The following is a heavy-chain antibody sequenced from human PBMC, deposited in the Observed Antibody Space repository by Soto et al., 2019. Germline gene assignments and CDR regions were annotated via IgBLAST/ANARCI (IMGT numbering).Heavy chain of an antibody. CDR3: GSFPMLRINYDISL. CDR1: GGSISSSSYY. V-gene: IGHV4-39*01. D-gene: IGHD3-9*01. J-gene: IGHJ4*02. CDR2: IYYSGST. Sequence: SETLSLTCTVSGGSISSSSYYWGWIRQPPGKGLEWIGSIYYSGSTYYNPSLKSRVTISVDTSKNQFSLKLSSVTAADTAVYYCGSFPMLRINYDISLWGQGTLVTVSS.